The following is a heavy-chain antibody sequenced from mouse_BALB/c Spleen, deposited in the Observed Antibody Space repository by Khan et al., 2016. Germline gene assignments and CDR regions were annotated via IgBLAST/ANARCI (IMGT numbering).Heavy chain of an antibody. CDR2: ISYSGPT. CDR3: SRWLDAMDY. CDR1: GYSITSDYA. Sequence: VQLQQSGPGLVKPSQSLSLTCTVTGYSITSDYAWNWLRQFPGNKLEWMGYISYSGPTTYNPSLKSRISINRDTSKNQFFLQLNSVTTEDTATYYCSRWLDAMDYWGQGTSGTVSS. D-gene: IGHD2-2*01. J-gene: IGHJ4*01. V-gene: IGHV3-2*02.